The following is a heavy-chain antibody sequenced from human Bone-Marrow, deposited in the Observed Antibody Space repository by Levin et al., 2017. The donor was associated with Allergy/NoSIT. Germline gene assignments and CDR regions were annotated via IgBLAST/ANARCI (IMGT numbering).Heavy chain of an antibody. CDR1: GYTFTSFD. D-gene: IGHD5-12*01. CDR3: ARGELGSGYLFDY. Sequence: ASVKVSCKTSGYTFTSFDINWVRQATGQGLEWMGWMYPNSDNAGYAQKFQGRVTMTRNTSTSTAYMELSSLRSEDTAIYYCARGELGSGYLFDYWGQGTLVTVSS. CDR2: MYPNSDNA. V-gene: IGHV1-8*02. J-gene: IGHJ4*02.